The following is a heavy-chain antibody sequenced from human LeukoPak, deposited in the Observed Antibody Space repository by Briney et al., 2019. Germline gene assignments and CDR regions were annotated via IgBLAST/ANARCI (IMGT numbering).Heavy chain of an antibody. D-gene: IGHD5-18*01. CDR3: AKAYLDTAMVLPLGY. J-gene: IGHJ4*02. CDR1: GFTVSSNY. V-gene: IGHV3-53*01. Sequence: PGGSLRLSCAASGFTVSSNYMSWVRQAPGKGLEWVSVIYSGGSTYYADSVKGRFTISRDNSKNTLYLQMNSLRAEDTAVYYCAKAYLDTAMVLPLGYWGQGTLVTVSS. CDR2: IYSGGST.